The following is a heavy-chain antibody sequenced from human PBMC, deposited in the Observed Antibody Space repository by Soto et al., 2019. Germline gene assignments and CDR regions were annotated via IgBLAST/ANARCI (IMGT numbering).Heavy chain of an antibody. CDR3: ARVSGSYYYGMDV. J-gene: IGHJ6*02. D-gene: IGHD3-10*01. V-gene: IGHV4-39*07. CDR1: GGSISSSSYY. Sequence: SETLSLTCTVSGGSISSSSYYWGWIRQPPGKGLEWIGSIYYSGSTYYNPSLKRRVTISVDKSKNQFSLKLSSVTAADTAVYSCARVSGSYYYGMDVWGQGTTVTVSS. CDR2: IYYSGST.